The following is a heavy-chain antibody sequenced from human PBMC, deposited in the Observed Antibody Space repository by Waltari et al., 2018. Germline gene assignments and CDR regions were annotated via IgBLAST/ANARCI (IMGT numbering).Heavy chain of an antibody. CDR3: ARTHGSGWPFDY. V-gene: IGHV4-34*01. Sequence: QVQLQQWGAGLLKASETLSLTCAVYGGSFSGYYWSWIRQPPGKGLEWIGEINHSGSTNYNPSHKSRVTISVDTSKNQFSLKLSSVTAADTAVYYCARTHGSGWPFDYWGQGTLVTVSS. D-gene: IGHD6-19*01. CDR1: GGSFSGYY. CDR2: INHSGST. J-gene: IGHJ4*02.